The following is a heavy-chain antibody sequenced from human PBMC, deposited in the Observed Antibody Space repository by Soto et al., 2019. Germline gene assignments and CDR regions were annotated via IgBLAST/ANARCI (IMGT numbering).Heavy chain of an antibody. CDR1: GGSFSGYY. V-gene: IGHV3-11*04. D-gene: IGHD3-10*01. J-gene: IGHJ4*02. CDR2: ISSSSTI. Sequence: LSLTCAVYGGSFSGYYWSWIRQPPGKGLEWVSYISSSSTIYYADSVKGRFTISRDNAKNSLYLQMNSLRDEDTAVYYCARVTLYYYGSGSYYFDYWGQGTLVTVSS. CDR3: ARVTLYYYGSGSYYFDY.